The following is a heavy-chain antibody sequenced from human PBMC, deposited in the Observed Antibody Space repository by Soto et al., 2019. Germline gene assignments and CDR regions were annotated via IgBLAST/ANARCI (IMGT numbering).Heavy chain of an antibody. CDR2: INISGGGT. Sequence: ASVKVSCKASGYTFTTHYMHWVRQAPGQGLEWMGIINISGGGTSYAQKFQGRVTMSRDTSTSTVYMELSSLRSEDTAVYYCARDSTLAYWGQGTLVTVSS. CDR1: GYTFTTHY. CDR3: ARDSTLAY. J-gene: IGHJ4*02. V-gene: IGHV1-46*01.